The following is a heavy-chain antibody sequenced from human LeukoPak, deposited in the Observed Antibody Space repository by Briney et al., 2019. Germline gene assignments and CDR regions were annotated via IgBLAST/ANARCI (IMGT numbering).Heavy chain of an antibody. J-gene: IGHJ4*02. V-gene: IGHV1-8*03. Sequence: GASVKVSCKASGYTFTGYDINWVRQATGQGLEWMGWMNPNSGNTGYAQKFQGRVTITRNTSISTAYMELSRLRSDDTAVYYCARDGRGETYFDYWGQGTLVTVSS. D-gene: IGHD2-15*01. CDR3: ARDGRGETYFDY. CDR1: GYTFTGYD. CDR2: MNPNSGNT.